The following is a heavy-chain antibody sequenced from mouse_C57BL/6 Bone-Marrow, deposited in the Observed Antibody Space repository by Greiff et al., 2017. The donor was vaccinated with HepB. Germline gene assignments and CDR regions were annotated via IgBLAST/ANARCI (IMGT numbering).Heavy chain of an antibody. J-gene: IGHJ2*01. D-gene: IGHD2-3*01. CDR2: ISYSGST. Sequence: EVQLQESGPGMVKPSQSLSLTCTVTGYSITSGYDWHWIRPFPGNPLEWMGYISYSGSTNYNPSLKSRISITHDTSKNHFFLKLNSVTTEDTATYYCARMSDGFYYFDYWGQGTTLTVSS. CDR3: ARMSDGFYYFDY. V-gene: IGHV3-1*01. CDR1: GYSITSGYD.